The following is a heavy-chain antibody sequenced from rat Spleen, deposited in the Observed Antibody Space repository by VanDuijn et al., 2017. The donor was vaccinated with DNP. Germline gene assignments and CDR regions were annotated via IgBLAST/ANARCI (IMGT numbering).Heavy chain of an antibody. CDR1: GFTFSDYY. J-gene: IGHJ2*01. CDR3: TRQLGLDY. CDR2: ISTGGGNT. D-gene: IGHD5-1*01. V-gene: IGHV5-25*01. Sequence: EVQLVESGGGPVQPGRSLKLSCAASGFTFSDYYMAWVRQAPTKGLEWVASISTGGGNTYYPESVKGRFTISRDDAKNSLYLQMNSLRSEDTATYYCTRQLGLDYWGQGVMVTVSS.